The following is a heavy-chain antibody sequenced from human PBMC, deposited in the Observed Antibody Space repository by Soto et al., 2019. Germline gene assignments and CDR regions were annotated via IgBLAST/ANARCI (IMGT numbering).Heavy chain of an antibody. V-gene: IGHV5-51*01. CDR1: GYSFTSYW. Sequence: LGESLKISCKGSGYSFTSYWIGWVRQMTGKGLEWMGIIYPSDSDTRYRPSFQGQVTISADKSISTAYRQWSSLMASDTAMNYCARQPAGYCTNGVCSDYYYYNMDVWGKGTKITVSS. CDR2: IYPSDSDT. CDR3: ARQPAGYCTNGVCSDYYYYNMDV. D-gene: IGHD2-8*01. J-gene: IGHJ6*03.